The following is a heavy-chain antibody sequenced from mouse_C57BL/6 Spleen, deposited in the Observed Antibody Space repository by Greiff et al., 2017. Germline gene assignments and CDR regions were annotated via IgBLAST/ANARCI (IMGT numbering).Heavy chain of an antibody. CDR3: AREGIRDWFAY. V-gene: IGHV1-9*01. CDR2: ILPGSGST. CDR1: GYTFTGYW. D-gene: IGHD3-1*01. J-gene: IGHJ3*01. Sequence: VMLVESGAELMKPGASVKLSCKATGYTFTGYWIEWVKQRPGHGLEWIGKILPGSGSTNYNEKFKGKATFTAYTSSNTAYMQRSSLTTEDSAIYYWAREGIRDWFAYWGQGTLVTVSA.